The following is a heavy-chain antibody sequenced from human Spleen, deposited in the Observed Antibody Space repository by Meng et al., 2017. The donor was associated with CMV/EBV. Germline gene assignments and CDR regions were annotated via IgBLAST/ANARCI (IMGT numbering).Heavy chain of an antibody. CDR3: ASRTEYYYYGTDV. J-gene: IGHJ6*02. CDR1: GFTFSSYS. D-gene: IGHD1-14*01. Sequence: GESLKISCAASGFTFSSYSMNWVRQAPGKGLEWVSSISSSSSYIYYADSVKGRFTISRDNSKNTLYLQMNSLRAEDTAVYYCASRTEYYYYGTDVWGQGTTVTVSS. CDR2: ISSSSSYI. V-gene: IGHV3-21*01.